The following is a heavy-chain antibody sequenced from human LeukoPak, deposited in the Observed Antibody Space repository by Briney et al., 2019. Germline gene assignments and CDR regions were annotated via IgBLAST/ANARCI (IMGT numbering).Heavy chain of an antibody. J-gene: IGHJ4*02. Sequence: ASVKVSCKASGYTFGSYDANWVRQATGRGLEWMGWMNPNSGNTGYAQKFQGRVTMTRNTSISTAYMELSSLRSEDTAVYYCVRNTATSRYFDYWGQGTLVTVSS. D-gene: IGHD5-18*01. V-gene: IGHV1-8*01. CDR3: VRNTATSRYFDY. CDR2: MNPNSGNT. CDR1: GYTFGSYD.